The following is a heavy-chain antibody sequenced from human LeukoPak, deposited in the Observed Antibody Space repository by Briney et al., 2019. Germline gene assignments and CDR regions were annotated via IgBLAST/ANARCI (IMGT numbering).Heavy chain of an antibody. J-gene: IGHJ6*02. V-gene: IGHV3-66*01. CDR2: IYSGGST. CDR1: GFTVSSNY. CDR3: AREKIGYNSALDGMDV. D-gene: IGHD6-19*01. Sequence: GGSLRLSCAASGFTVSSNYMSWVRQAPGRGLEWVSVIYSGGSTYYADSVKGRFTISRDNSKKKLYLQMNSLRAEDTAVYYCAREKIGYNSALDGMDVWGQGTMVTVSS.